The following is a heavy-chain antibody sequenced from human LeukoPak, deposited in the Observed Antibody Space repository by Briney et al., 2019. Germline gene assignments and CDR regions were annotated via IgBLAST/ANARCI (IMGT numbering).Heavy chain of an antibody. CDR1: GFTFSNYI. Sequence: GGSLRLSCAAFGFTFSNYIMNWVRQAPGKGLEWVSSISSSGSYIYYADSVKGRFTISRDNAKNSLYLQMNSLRAEDTAEYFCARDSRAVAADFDYWGQGTLVTVSS. CDR2: ISSSGSYI. V-gene: IGHV3-21*01. J-gene: IGHJ4*02. CDR3: ARDSRAVAADFDY. D-gene: IGHD6-19*01.